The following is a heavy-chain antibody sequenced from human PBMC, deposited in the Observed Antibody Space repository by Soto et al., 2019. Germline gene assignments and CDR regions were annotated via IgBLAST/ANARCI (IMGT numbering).Heavy chain of an antibody. CDR2: IYYNGNT. CDR3: ARARLRAGYAFDF. Sequence: SETLSLTCPLPGVSITSRAYYWTWVRQHPGKGLEWIGYIYYNGNTYFSPSLKSRLTISIDTSKNQFSLKLSSVTAADTALYYCARARLRAGYAFDFWGQGTMVTVSS. D-gene: IGHD4-17*01. V-gene: IGHV4-31*03. J-gene: IGHJ3*01. CDR1: GVSITSRAYY.